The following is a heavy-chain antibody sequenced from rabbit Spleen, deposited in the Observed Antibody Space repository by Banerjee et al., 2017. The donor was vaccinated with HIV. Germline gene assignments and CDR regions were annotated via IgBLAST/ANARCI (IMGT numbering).Heavy chain of an antibody. V-gene: IGHV1S45*01. D-gene: IGHD6-1*01. CDR2: IHGGDGRT. CDR3: ARLTASGSDDGYVSFVL. Sequence: QEQLEESGGDLVKPEGSLTLTCTASGFTISSSYWPCWVRQAPGKGPEWIACIHGGDGRTWYASRINGRFTISKTSSTTVTLQMTSLTSADTATYFCARLTASGSDDGYVSFVLWGPGTLVTVS. J-gene: IGHJ4*01. CDR1: GFTISSSYW.